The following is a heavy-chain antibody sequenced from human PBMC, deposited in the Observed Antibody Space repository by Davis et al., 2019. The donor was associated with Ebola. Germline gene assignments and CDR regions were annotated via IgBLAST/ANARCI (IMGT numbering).Heavy chain of an antibody. CDR2: IYPGDSDT. CDR3: ARRDGSGGTYYYGMDV. D-gene: IGHD3-10*01. Sequence: GESLKISCKGSGYSFTSYWIGWVRQMPGKGLEWMGIIYPGDSDTRYSPSFQGQVTISADKSISTAYLQWSSLQASDTAMYYCARRDGSGGTYYYGMDVWGEGTTVTVSS. V-gene: IGHV5-51*01. CDR1: GYSFTSYW. J-gene: IGHJ6*04.